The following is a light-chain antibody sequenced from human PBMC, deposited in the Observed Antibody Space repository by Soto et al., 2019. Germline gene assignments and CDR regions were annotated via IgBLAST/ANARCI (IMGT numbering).Light chain of an antibody. Sequence: EIVLTQSPGTLSLSPGERATLSCRASQSVGSSFLAWYQQKPGQAPRLLIYGASSRATGIPDRFSGRGSGTDFTLTISRLEPEDFAVYNCQQYCSSSGLTFGGGTKVEIK. CDR1: QSVGSSF. CDR3: QQYCSSSGLT. V-gene: IGKV3-20*01. CDR2: GAS. J-gene: IGKJ4*01.